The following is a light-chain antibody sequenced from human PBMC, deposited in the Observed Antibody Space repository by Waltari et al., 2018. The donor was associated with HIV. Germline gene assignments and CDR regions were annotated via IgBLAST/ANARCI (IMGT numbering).Light chain of an antibody. Sequence: QSVLTQPPSASGTPGQRVTISCSGSSSSIGSNYVYWYQTLPGTAPNLLIYRNNQRPSGVPDRVAGSRSGTAASLAISGLRSEDEADYYCAAWDDSLSGYVFGTGTKVTVL. CDR2: RNN. CDR1: SSSIGSNY. J-gene: IGLJ1*01. CDR3: AAWDDSLSGYV. V-gene: IGLV1-47*01.